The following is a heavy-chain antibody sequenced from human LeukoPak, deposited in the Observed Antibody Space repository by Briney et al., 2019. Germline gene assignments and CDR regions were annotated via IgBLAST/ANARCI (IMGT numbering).Heavy chain of an antibody. CDR3: ARDESTSYYGSGSYFKAFDY. J-gene: IGHJ4*02. CDR2: FFLNGST. CDR1: GYSITSAYY. V-gene: IGHV4-38-2*02. Sequence: KSSETLSLTCTVSGYSITSAYYWGWIRQPPGKGLEWIGSFFLNGSTYYNPSLKSRVTISVDTSKNQFSLKLSSVTAADTAVYYCARDESTSYYGSGSYFKAFDYWGQGTLVTVSS. D-gene: IGHD3-10*01.